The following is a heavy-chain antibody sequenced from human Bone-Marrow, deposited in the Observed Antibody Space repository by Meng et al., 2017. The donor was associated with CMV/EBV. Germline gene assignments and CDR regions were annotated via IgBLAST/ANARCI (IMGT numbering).Heavy chain of an antibody. V-gene: IGHV3-23*01. J-gene: IGHJ4*02. D-gene: IGHD2-2*02. CDR3: AIGSQHQLLYD. Sequence: GESLKISCAASGFTFSSYAMSWVRQAPGKGLEWVSAISGSGGSTYYADSVKGRFTISRDNSKNTLYLQMNSLRAEDTAVYYCAIGSQHQLLYDWGQGTLVTVSS. CDR2: ISGSGGST. CDR1: GFTFSSYA.